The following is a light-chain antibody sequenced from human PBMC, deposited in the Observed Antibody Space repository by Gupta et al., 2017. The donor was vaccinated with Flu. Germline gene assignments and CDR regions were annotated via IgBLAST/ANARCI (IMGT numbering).Light chain of an antibody. CDR3: SSYSGSNKFGV. Sequence: VTISCTGTSSDVGGYNYVAWYQQHPGKAPKLMIYEVSQRPSGVPGRFSGSKSGNTASLTVSWLQPEDEATYYCSSYSGSNKFGVFGGGTRRTVL. CDR2: EVS. V-gene: IGLV2-8*01. J-gene: IGLJ3*02. CDR1: SSDVGGYNY.